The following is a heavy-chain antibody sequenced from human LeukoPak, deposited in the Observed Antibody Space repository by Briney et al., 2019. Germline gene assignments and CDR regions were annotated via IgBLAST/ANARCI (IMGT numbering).Heavy chain of an antibody. CDR1: GYTFTGYY. CDR3: ARDLTWRYYDSSGYPDY. Sequence: ASVKVSCKASGYTFTGYYMHWVRQAPGQGLEWMGWISAYNGNTNYAQKLQGRVTMTTDTSTSTAYMELRSLRSDDTAVYYCARDLTWRYYDSSGYPDYWGQGTLVTVSS. D-gene: IGHD3-22*01. V-gene: IGHV1-18*04. J-gene: IGHJ4*02. CDR2: ISAYNGNT.